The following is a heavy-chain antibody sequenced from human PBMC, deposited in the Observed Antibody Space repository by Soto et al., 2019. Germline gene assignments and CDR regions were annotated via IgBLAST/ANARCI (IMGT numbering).Heavy chain of an antibody. Sequence: QVRLVRSGADVKKLGATVKVSCKASGYTFTTFGISWVPQAPGRGREGAGWFSANNGNTKDSQKFQGRVPCTTATSASTAYMELRSLRSDDTAVYWCASSAPFDMYVVTPVESWGQGTRYTVSS. J-gene: IGHJ4*02. CDR1: GYTFTTFG. CDR2: FSANNGNT. V-gene: IGHV1-18*01. CDR3: ASSAPFDMYVVTPVES. D-gene: IGHD2-15*01.